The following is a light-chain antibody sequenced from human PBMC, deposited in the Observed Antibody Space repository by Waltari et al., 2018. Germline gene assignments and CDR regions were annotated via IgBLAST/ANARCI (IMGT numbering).Light chain of an antibody. Sequence: EVVLTQSTGTLSLSPGEGATLSCRASQSISHYLAWYQQKPGQAPRLLIYHASSRATGIPDRFSGSGSGTDFSLTISRLDPEDFAVYYCQHYVNLPATFGQGTKVEIK. V-gene: IGKV3-20*01. J-gene: IGKJ1*01. CDR2: HAS. CDR1: QSISHY. CDR3: QHYVNLPAT.